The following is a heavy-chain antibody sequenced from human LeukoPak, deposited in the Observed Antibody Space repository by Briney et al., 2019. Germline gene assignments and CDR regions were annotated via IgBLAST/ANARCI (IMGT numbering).Heavy chain of an antibody. V-gene: IGHV4-38-2*01. J-gene: IGHJ5*02. CDR3: ARVILRITIFGVVIKKPNWFDP. Sequence: SETLSLTCAVSGYSISSGYYWGWIRQPPGKGLEWIGSIYHSGSTYYNPPLKSRVTISVDTSKNQFSLKLSSVTAADTAVYYCARVILRITIFGVVIKKPNWFDPWGQGTLVTVSS. CDR2: IYHSGST. D-gene: IGHD3-3*01. CDR1: GYSISSGYY.